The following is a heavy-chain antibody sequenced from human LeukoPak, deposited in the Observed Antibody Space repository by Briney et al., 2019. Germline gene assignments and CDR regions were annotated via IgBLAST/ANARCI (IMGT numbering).Heavy chain of an antibody. CDR1: GFTFSSYS. CDR2: ISSSSSYI. Sequence: GGSLRLSCAASGFTFSSYSMNWVRQAPGKGLEWVSSISSSSSYIYSADSVKGRFTISRDNAKNSLYLQMNSLRAEDTAVYYCAREDCSSTSCYAVFDAFDIWGQGTMVTVSS. V-gene: IGHV3-21*01. D-gene: IGHD2-2*01. CDR3: AREDCSSTSCYAVFDAFDI. J-gene: IGHJ3*02.